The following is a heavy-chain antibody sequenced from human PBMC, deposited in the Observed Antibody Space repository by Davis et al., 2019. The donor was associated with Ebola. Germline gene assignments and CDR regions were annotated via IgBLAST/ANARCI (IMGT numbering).Heavy chain of an antibody. D-gene: IGHD6-19*01. CDR3: ARGDGIAVAHAFDI. CDR1: GGSISSYY. Sequence: PGGSLRLSCTVSGGSISSYYWSWIRQPPGKGLEWIGYIYYSGSTNYNPSLKSRVTISVDTSKNQFSLKLSSVTAADTAVYYCARGDGIAVAHAFDIWGQGTMVTVSS. J-gene: IGHJ3*02. V-gene: IGHV4-59*01. CDR2: IYYSGST.